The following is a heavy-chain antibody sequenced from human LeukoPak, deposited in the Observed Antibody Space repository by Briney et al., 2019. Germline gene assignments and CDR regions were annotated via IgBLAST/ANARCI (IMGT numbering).Heavy chain of an antibody. CDR3: ARDPHYDSSGYYYVVRYFDY. CDR2: ISAYNGNT. D-gene: IGHD3-22*01. CDR1: GYTFTSYG. J-gene: IGHJ4*02. V-gene: IGHV1-18*01. Sequence: ASVKVSCKASGYTFTSYGISWVRQAPGQGLEWMGWISAYNGNTNYAQKLQGRVTMTTDTSTSTAYLELRSLRSDDTAVYYRARDPHYDSSGYYYVVRYFDYWGQGTLVTVSS.